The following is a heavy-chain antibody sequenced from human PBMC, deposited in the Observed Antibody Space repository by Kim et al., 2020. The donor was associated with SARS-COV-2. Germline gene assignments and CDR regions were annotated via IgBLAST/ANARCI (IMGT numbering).Heavy chain of an antibody. CDR3: AKDSTASSGTFDH. V-gene: IGHV3-33*06. Sequence: GGSLRLSCEASGFTFSSYGMHWVRQAPGKGLEWVAVIWFDGSNKYYGDAVKGRFTISRDNSKNTLYLQMSSLRDEDTAVYYCAKDSTASSGTFDHWGQGTLVTVSS. CDR2: IWFDGSNK. CDR1: GFTFSSYG. D-gene: IGHD1-26*01. J-gene: IGHJ4*02.